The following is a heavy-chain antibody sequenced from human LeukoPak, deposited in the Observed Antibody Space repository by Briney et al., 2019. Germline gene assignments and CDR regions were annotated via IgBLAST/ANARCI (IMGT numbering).Heavy chain of an antibody. D-gene: IGHD2-2*01. CDR3: ARDAKYCSSTSCLSFYYYYMDV. J-gene: IGHJ6*03. CDR2: ISSSSSYI. CDR1: GFTFGDYA. Sequence: GGSLRLSCTASGFTFGDYAMSWFRQAPGKGLEWVSSISSSSSYIYYADSVKGRFTISRDNAKNSLYLQMNSLRAEDTAVYYCARDAKYCSSTSCLSFYYYYMDVWGKGTTVTVSS. V-gene: IGHV3-21*01.